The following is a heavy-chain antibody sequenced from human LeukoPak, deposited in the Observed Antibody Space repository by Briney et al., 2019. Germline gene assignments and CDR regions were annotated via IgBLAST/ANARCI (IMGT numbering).Heavy chain of an antibody. CDR3: AKGHFDNWYYFDY. D-gene: IGHD1-1*01. V-gene: IGHV3-30*18. Sequence: GRSLRLSCAASGFTFSSYSMHWVRQAPGKGLEWVAVISYDGSNKYYADSVKGRFTISRDNSRSTLYLQMSSLRAEDTAVYYCAKGHFDNWYYFDYWGQGALVTVSS. CDR1: GFTFSSYS. J-gene: IGHJ4*02. CDR2: ISYDGSNK.